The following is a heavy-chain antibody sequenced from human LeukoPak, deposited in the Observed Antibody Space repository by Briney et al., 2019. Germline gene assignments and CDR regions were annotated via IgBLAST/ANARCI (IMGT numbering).Heavy chain of an antibody. D-gene: IGHD3-22*01. V-gene: IGHV1-69*05. Sequence: GASVKVSCKASGGTFSSYAISWVRQAPGQGLEWMGGIIPIFGTANYAQKFQGRVTITTDESTSTAYMELSSLRSEDTAVYYCAREIDSSGYYNTYYFDYWGQGTLVTVSS. CDR2: IIPIFGTA. CDR3: AREIDSSGYYNTYYFDY. CDR1: GGTFSSYA. J-gene: IGHJ4*02.